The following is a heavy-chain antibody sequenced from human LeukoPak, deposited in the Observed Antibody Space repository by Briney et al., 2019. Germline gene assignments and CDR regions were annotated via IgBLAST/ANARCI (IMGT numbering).Heavy chain of an antibody. CDR1: GFTFSSYW. D-gene: IGHD2-2*01. CDR2: INTFGTTA. V-gene: IGHV3-74*01. J-gene: IGHJ5*02. CDR3: AKDSLPIVVVPAA. Sequence: GGSLRLSCAVSGFTFSSYWMNWVRQVPGKGLVWVSHINTFGTTATYADSVKGRFTISRDNAKNSLYLQMNSLRAEDTALYYCAKDSLPIVVVPAAWGQGTLVTVSS.